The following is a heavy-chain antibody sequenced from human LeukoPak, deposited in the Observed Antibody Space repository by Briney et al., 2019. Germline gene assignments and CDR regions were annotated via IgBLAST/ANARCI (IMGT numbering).Heavy chain of an antibody. V-gene: IGHV3-30*02. CDR1: GFTFSSYG. CDR3: AKAEYYHICPFARY. Sequence: GGSLRLSCAASGFTFSSYGMHWVRQAPGKGLEWVAFIRYDGSNKYYADSVKGRFTISRDNSKNTLYLQMNSLRAEDTAVYYCAKAEYYHICPFARYWGQGTLVTVSS. CDR2: IRYDGSNK. J-gene: IGHJ1*01. D-gene: IGHD3-22*01.